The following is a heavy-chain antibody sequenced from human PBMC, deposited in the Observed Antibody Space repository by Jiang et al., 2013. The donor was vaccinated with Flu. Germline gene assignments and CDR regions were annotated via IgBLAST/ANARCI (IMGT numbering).Heavy chain of an antibody. CDR3: ARITPDAFDI. J-gene: IGHJ3*02. V-gene: IGHV4-39*07. CDR1: GSISSSSYY. Sequence: GSISSSSYYWGWIRQPPGKGLEWIGSIYYSGSTYYNPSLKSRVTISVDTSKNQFSLKLSSVTAADTAVYYCARITPDAFDIWGQGTMVTVSS. CDR2: IYYSGST. D-gene: IGHD3-16*01.